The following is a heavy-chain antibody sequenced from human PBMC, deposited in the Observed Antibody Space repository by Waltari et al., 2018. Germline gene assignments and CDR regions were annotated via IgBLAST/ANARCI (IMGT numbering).Heavy chain of an antibody. Sequence: QVQLVESGGGVVQPGRSPRLSCAASGFTFSSYAMPWVRQAPGKGLEWVAVISYDGSNKYYADSVKGRFTISRDNSKNTLYLQMNSLRAEDTAVYYCARARAARSFYYYYYGMDVWGQGTTVTVSS. D-gene: IGHD6-6*01. CDR2: ISYDGSNK. CDR3: ARARAARSFYYYYYGMDV. J-gene: IGHJ6*02. CDR1: GFTFSSYA. V-gene: IGHV3-30-3*01.